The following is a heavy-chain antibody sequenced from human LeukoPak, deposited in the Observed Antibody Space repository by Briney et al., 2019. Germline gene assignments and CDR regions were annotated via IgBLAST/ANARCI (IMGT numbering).Heavy chain of an antibody. J-gene: IGHJ4*02. Sequence: SETLSLTCTVSGGSISSYYWSWVRQPPGQGLEWIGYIYYSGSTNYNPSLKSRVTISVDTSKNQFSLKLSSVTAADTAVYYCARAKYYYGSGSYGYFDYWGQGTLVTVSS. CDR1: GGSISSYY. CDR3: ARAKYYYGSGSYGYFDY. V-gene: IGHV4-59*01. D-gene: IGHD3-10*01. CDR2: IYYSGST.